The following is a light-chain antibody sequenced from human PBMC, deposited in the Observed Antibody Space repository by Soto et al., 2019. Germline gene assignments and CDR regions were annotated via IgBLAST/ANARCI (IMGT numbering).Light chain of an antibody. J-gene: IGKJ1*01. CDR3: QPYGGSPRT. CDR2: AAS. Sequence: EIVLTQSAGTMSLSPGERGTSSGRASQSIANSLAWYQPTPGPANRLLIFAASNRATGIPDRFSGSGSGTDFTLTISRLQPEDFAVYHCQPYGGSPRTVGQGTQVDIK. V-gene: IGKV3-20*01. CDR1: QSIANS.